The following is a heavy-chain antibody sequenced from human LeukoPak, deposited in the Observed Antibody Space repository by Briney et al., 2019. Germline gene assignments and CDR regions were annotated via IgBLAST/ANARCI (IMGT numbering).Heavy chain of an antibody. J-gene: IGHJ4*02. CDR3: ASEYSGSSSRYFDY. CDR1: GGSFSGYY. Sequence: PSETLSLTCAVYGGSFSGYYWSWIRQPPGKGLEWIGEINHSGSTNYNPSLRSRVTISVDTSKNQFSLKLSSVTAADTAVYYCASEYSGSSSRYFDYWGQGTLVTVSS. D-gene: IGHD6-6*01. CDR2: INHSGST. V-gene: IGHV4-34*01.